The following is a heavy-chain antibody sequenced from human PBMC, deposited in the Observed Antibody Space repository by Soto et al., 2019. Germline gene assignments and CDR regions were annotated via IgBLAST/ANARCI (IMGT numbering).Heavy chain of an antibody. CDR2: IYSSGST. J-gene: IGHJ4*02. CDR3: ARSGGSFNLDY. V-gene: IGHV4-4*07. Sequence: SETLSLTCTVSGGSISSYYWSWIRQPAGEGLEWIGRIYSSGSTSYNPSPKSRVTMSVDTSKNQFSLNLISVTAADTAVYYCARSGGSFNLDYWGLGTLVTVS. D-gene: IGHD1-26*01. CDR1: GGSISSYY.